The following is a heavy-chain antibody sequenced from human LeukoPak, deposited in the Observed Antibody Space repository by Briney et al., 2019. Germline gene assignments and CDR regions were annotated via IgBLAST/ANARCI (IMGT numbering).Heavy chain of an antibody. CDR3: AGGSGSYSVGYYYYYGMDV. J-gene: IGHJ6*04. Sequence: SVKVSCKASGYTFTSYGISWVRQAPGQGLEWMGGIIPIFGTANYAQKFQGRVTITADKSTSTAYMELSSLRSEDTAVYYCAGGSGSYSVGYYYYYGMDVWGKGTTVTVSS. V-gene: IGHV1-69*06. CDR1: GYTFTSYG. CDR2: IIPIFGTA. D-gene: IGHD3-10*01.